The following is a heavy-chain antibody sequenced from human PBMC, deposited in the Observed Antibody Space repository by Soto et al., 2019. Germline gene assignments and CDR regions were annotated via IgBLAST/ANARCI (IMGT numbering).Heavy chain of an antibody. J-gene: IGHJ4*02. CDR1: GGSFSGYY. CDR3: ASGGGYGDYLDY. CDR2: INLSGST. D-gene: IGHD4-17*01. Sequence: LSLTCAVYGGSFSGYYWSWIRQPPGKGLEWIGEINLSGSTNYNPSLKSRVTISVDTSKNQFSLKLSSVTAADTAVYYCASGGGYGDYLDYWGQGTLVTVSS. V-gene: IGHV4-34*01.